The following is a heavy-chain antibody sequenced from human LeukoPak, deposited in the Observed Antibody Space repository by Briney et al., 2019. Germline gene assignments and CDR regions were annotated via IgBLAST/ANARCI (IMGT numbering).Heavy chain of an antibody. CDR3: ARCLYYYDTSGYYQYYFDY. V-gene: IGHV3-21*01. D-gene: IGHD3-22*01. J-gene: IGHJ4*02. CDR2: ISSSSSYI. Sequence: GGSLRLSCAASGFTFSSYSMNWVRQAPGKGLEWVSSISSSSSYIYYADSVKGRFTISRDNAKNSLYLQMNSLRAEDTAVYYCARCLYYYDTSGYYQYYFDYLGQGTLVTVCS. CDR1: GFTFSSYS.